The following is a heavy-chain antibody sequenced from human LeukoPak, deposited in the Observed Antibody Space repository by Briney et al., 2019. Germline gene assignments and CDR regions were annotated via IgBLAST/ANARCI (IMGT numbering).Heavy chain of an antibody. CDR2: IIPIFGTA. CDR1: GSTFSSYA. D-gene: IGHD3-16*01. J-gene: IGHJ4*02. V-gene: IGHV1-69*05. Sequence: GSSGKVSCKASGSTFSSYAISWVRQAPGQGLEWMGRIIPIFGTANYAQKFQGRVTITTDESTSTAYMELSSLRSEDTAVYYCARAGCWGDTHYYFDYRAQGTLVTVSS. CDR3: ARAGCWGDTHYYFDY.